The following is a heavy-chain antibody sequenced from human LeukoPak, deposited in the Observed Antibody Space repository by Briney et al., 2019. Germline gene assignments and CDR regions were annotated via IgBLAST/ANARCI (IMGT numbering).Heavy chain of an antibody. V-gene: IGHV3-48*03. Sequence: GVSLRLSCAASGFTFSSYEMNWVRQAPGKGLEWVSYISSSGSTIYYADSVKGRFTISRDNAKNSLYLQMNSLRAEDTAVYYCARDLCITMVRGVMCAFDIWGQGTMVTVSS. CDR2: ISSSGSTI. D-gene: IGHD3-10*01. J-gene: IGHJ3*02. CDR3: ARDLCITMVRGVMCAFDI. CDR1: GFTFSSYE.